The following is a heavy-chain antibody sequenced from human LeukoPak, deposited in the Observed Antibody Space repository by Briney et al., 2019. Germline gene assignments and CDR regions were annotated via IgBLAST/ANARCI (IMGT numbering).Heavy chain of an antibody. CDR2: INYSGST. J-gene: IGHJ6*03. V-gene: IGHV4-39*01. CDR3: AYTKGFKWLQFRYYYYYMDV. D-gene: IGHD5-24*01. CDR1: GGSISSSSYY. Sequence: SETLSLTCTVSGGSISSSSYYWGWIRQPPGKGLEWIGSINYSGSTYYNPSLKSRVTISVDTSKNQFSLKLSSVTAADTAVYYCAYTKGFKWLQFRYYYYYMDVWGKGTTVTISS.